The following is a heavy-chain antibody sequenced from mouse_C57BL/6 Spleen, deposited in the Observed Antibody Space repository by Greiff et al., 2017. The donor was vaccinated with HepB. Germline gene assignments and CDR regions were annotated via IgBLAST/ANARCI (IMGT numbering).Heavy chain of an antibody. D-gene: IGHD2-5*01. Sequence: EVQLVESGGDLVKPGGSLKLSCAASGFTFSSYGMSWVRQTPDKRLEWVATISSGGSYTYYPDSVKERFTISRDNAKNPLYLQMSSLKSEDTAMYYCARAYYSNFYFDYWGQGTTLTVSS. CDR1: GFTFSSYG. V-gene: IGHV5-6*01. J-gene: IGHJ2*01. CDR3: ARAYYSNFYFDY. CDR2: ISSGGSYT.